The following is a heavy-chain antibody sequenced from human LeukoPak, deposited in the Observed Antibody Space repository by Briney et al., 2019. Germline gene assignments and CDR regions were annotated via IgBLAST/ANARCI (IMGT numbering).Heavy chain of an antibody. CDR3: ARAGSSGWYYWFDL. CDR2: INHSGST. V-gene: IGHV4-34*01. J-gene: IGHJ5*02. CDR1: AGSFTGYY. D-gene: IGHD6-19*01. Sequence: SETLSLTCAVDAGSFTGYYWSWIRHPPGKGLEWIGEINHSGSTNYNPSLKSRATISVDTSKNQFSLKLSSVTVADTAVYYCARAGSSGWYYWFDLWGQGTLVSVSS.